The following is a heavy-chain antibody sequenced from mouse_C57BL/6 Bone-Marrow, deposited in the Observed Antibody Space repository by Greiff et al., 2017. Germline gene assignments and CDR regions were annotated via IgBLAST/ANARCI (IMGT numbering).Heavy chain of an antibody. J-gene: IGHJ3*01. CDR2: IHPNSGGT. D-gene: IGHD1-1*02. CDR1: GYTFTSYW. Sequence: VQLQQSGAELVKPGASVKLSCKASGYTFTSYWMHWVKQRPGQGLEWIGMIHPNSGGTNYNEKFKSKATLTVDKSSSTAYMQLSSLTSEDSAVYYCGSGTDYACWFAYWGQGTLVTVSA. V-gene: IGHV1-64*01. CDR3: GSGTDYACWFAY.